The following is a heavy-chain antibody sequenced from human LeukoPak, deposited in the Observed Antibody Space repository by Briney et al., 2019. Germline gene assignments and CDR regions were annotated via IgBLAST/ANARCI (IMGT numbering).Heavy chain of an antibody. J-gene: IGHJ6*02. CDR3: ARFYDFWSGYYNSYYCYGMDV. V-gene: IGHV1-8*01. D-gene: IGHD3-3*01. Sequence: GASVKVSCKASGSTFTSYDINRVRQATGQGLEWMGWMNPNSGNTGYAQKFQGRVTMTRNTSISTSYMELSSLISEDTAVYYCARFYDFWSGYYNSYYCYGMDVWGQGTTVTVSS. CDR1: GSTFTSYD. CDR2: MNPNSGNT.